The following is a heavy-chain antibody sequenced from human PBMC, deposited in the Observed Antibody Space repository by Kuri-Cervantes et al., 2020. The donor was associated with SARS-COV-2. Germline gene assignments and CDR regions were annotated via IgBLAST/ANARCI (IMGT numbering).Heavy chain of an antibody. D-gene: IGHD6-13*01. Sequence: SETLSLTCTVSGGSVISSSFYWGWIRQPPGKGLEWIGSIYYSGNTYYNPSLKSRVTISVDTSKNQFSLKLSSVTAADTAVYYCASLPGIAEAGGYGMDVWGQGTTVTVSS. J-gene: IGHJ6*02. CDR2: IYYSGNT. CDR1: GGSVISSSFY. V-gene: IGHV4-39*07. CDR3: ASLPGIAEAGGYGMDV.